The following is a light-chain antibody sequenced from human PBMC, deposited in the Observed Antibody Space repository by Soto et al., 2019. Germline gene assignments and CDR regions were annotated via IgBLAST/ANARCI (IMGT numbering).Light chain of an antibody. CDR2: EVS. CDR3: SPYTTTTRL. CDR1: SSDIGSNNY. J-gene: IGLJ3*02. Sequence: HSALTQPASVSGSPGQSITISCTGTSSDIGSNNYVSWFQQRPGKAPTLIIYEVSNRPSGVSTHFSGSKSGNTASLTISGLLPEDEAEYYCSPYTTTTRLFGGGTKLTVL. V-gene: IGLV2-14*01.